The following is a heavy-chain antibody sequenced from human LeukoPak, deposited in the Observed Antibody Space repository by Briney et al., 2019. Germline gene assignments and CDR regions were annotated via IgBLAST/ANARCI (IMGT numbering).Heavy chain of an antibody. CDR2: INPSGGST. V-gene: IGHV1-46*01. CDR3: ATPGSWNDVNTFDY. J-gene: IGHJ4*02. D-gene: IGHD1-1*01. Sequence: GASVKVSCKASGYTLTSYYMHWGRQAPGQGLEWMGIINPSGGSTSYAQKFQGRGTMTRDMSTSTVYMELSSLRSEDTAVYYCATPGSWNDVNTFDYWGQGTLVTVSS. CDR1: GYTLTSYY.